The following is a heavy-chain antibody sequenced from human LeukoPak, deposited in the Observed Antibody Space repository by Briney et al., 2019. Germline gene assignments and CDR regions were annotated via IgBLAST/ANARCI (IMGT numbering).Heavy chain of an antibody. V-gene: IGHV1-69*13. CDR1: GGTFSSYA. D-gene: IGHD1-26*01. CDR2: IIPIFGTA. J-gene: IGHJ4*02. CDR3: ARLKSGSYYFGY. Sequence: SVKVSCKASGGTFSSYAISWVRQAPGQGLEWMGGIIPIFGTANYAQKFQGRVTITADESTSTAYMELSSLRSEDTAVYYCARLKSGSYYFGYWGQGTLVTVSS.